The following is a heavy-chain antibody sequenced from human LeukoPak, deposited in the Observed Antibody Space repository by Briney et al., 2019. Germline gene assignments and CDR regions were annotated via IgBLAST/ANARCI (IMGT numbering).Heavy chain of an antibody. J-gene: IGHJ6*02. Sequence: GGSLRLSCAASGFTFSSDAMSWVRQAPGKGLEWVSAISGSGGSTYYADSVKGRFTISRDNAKNSLYLQMNSLRAEDTAVYYCARGRYCSSTSCETYYYYGMDVWGQGTTVTVSS. V-gene: IGHV3-23*01. D-gene: IGHD2-2*01. CDR3: ARGRYCSSTSCETYYYYGMDV. CDR1: GFTFSSDA. CDR2: ISGSGGST.